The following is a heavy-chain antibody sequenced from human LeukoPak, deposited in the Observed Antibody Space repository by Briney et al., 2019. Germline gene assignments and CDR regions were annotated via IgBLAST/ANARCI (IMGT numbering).Heavy chain of an antibody. J-gene: IGHJ6*04. CDR1: GYTFTSYA. Sequence: ASVKVSCKASGYTFTSYAMHWVRQAPGQRLEWMGWINAGNGNTKYSQKFQGRVTITRDTSASTAYMELSSLRSEDTAVYYCARMPYCSSTSCYLDYYGMDVWGKGTRSPSPQ. V-gene: IGHV1-3*01. D-gene: IGHD2-2*01. CDR3: ARMPYCSSTSCYLDYYGMDV. CDR2: INAGNGNT.